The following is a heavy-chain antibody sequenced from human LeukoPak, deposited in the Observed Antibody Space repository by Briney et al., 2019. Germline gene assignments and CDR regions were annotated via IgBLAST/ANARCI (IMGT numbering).Heavy chain of an antibody. CDR1: GFIFRSYS. D-gene: IGHD4-17*01. Sequence: PGGSLRLSCAAAGFIFRSYSMNWVRQARGKGLEWVSYITSGSSPIYYADSVKGRFTISRDNAKNSLYLQMNSLRDEDTAVYYCARRAYGDDSFDYWGQGTLVTVSS. CDR3: ARRAYGDDSFDY. J-gene: IGHJ4*02. CDR2: ITSGSSPI. V-gene: IGHV3-48*02.